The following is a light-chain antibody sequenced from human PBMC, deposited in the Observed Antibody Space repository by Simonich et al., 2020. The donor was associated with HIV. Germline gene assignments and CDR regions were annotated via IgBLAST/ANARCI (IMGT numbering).Light chain of an antibody. V-gene: IGKV1-NL1*01. CDR2: AAS. Sequence: DIQMTQSPSSLSASVGDRVTVTCRASQGISNSLAWYQQKPGKAPKLLLYAASRLESGVPSRFGGSGSGTDFTLTISSLQAEDVAVYYCQQYYSTWTFGQGTKVEIK. CDR1: QGISNS. CDR3: QQYYSTWT. J-gene: IGKJ1*01.